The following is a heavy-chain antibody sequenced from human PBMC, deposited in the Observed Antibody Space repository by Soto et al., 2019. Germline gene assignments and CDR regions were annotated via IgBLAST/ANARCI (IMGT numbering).Heavy chain of an antibody. V-gene: IGHV4-30-2*01. CDR3: AREMTIFGVAPGGGVDV. J-gene: IGHJ6*02. CDR1: GGSISTSDYS. Sequence: QLQLQESGSGLVQPSQTLSLTCTASGGSISTSDYSWTWIRQPPGGGLEWIGSIYQTGRTYVIPSLKSRVTMSLDKSKIQFSLNLTSVTAADTALYYWAREMTIFGVAPGGGVDVWGQGTTVTVSS. CDR2: IYQTGRT. D-gene: IGHD3-3*01.